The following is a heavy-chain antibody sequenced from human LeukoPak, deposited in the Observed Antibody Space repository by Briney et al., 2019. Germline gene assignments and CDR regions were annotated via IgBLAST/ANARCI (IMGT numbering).Heavy chain of an antibody. Sequence: GESLKISCKGSAYTFSSYWIGWVRQMPGKGLEWMGIIYPDDSDTRYSPSFQGQVTISADKSISTAYLQWSSLKASDTAMYYCARLAYCSNDVCYSNYYYSMDVWGKGTTVTVSS. V-gene: IGHV5-51*01. CDR1: AYTFSSYW. CDR2: IYPDDSDT. CDR3: ARLAYCSNDVCYSNYYYSMDV. J-gene: IGHJ6*03. D-gene: IGHD2-8*01.